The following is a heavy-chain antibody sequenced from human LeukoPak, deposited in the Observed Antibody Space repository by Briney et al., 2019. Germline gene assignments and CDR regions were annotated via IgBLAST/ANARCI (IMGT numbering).Heavy chain of an antibody. CDR1: GGSISSYY. V-gene: IGHV4-4*07. Sequence: SETLSLTCTVSGGSISSYYWSWIRQPAGKGLEWIGRIYTSGSTNYNPSLKSRVTMSVDTSKNQFSLKLSSVTAADTAVYYCATDLWEAVVVAATGYWGQGTLVTVSS. CDR3: ATDLWEAVVVAATGY. J-gene: IGHJ4*02. D-gene: IGHD2-15*01. CDR2: IYTSGST.